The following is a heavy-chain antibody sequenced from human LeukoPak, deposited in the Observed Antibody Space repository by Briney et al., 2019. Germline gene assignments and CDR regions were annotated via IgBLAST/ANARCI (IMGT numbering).Heavy chain of an antibody. J-gene: IGHJ4*02. CDR2: FTSRSAGGTI. CDR3: TTGGGAMDF. D-gene: IGHD2-21*01. V-gene: IGHV3-15*01. Sequence: GGSLRLSCTASGVTVSNTWMSWVRQAPGKGLEWVGLFTSRSAGGTIHYAAPVQGRFTILAEDSKNTWYLQMNGLQIEDTGIYYCTTGGGAMDFWGQGTLVTVSS. CDR1: GVTVSNTW.